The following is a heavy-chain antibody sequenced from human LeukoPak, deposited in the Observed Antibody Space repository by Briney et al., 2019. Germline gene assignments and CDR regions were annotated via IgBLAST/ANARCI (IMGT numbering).Heavy chain of an antibody. CDR1: GYTFTGYY. CDR3: ARDSLRYSSGWYAY. D-gene: IGHD6-19*01. Sequence: ASVKVSCKASGYTFTGYYMHWVRQAPGQGLEWMGWINPNSGGTNYAQKFQGRVTMTRGTSISTAYMELSRLRSDDTAVYYCARDSLRYSSGWYAYWGQGTLVTVSS. J-gene: IGHJ4*02. V-gene: IGHV1-2*02. CDR2: INPNSGGT.